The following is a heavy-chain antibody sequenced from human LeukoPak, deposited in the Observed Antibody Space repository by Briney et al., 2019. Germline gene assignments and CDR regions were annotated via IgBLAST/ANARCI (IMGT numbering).Heavy chain of an antibody. CDR1: GFTFSSYG. J-gene: IGHJ4*02. D-gene: IGHD3-10*01. V-gene: IGHV3-30*02. CDR3: AMGLWFGEYLFDY. Sequence: GGSLRLSCAASGFTFSSYGMHWVRQAPGKGLEWVAFIRYDGSNKYYADSVKGRFTISRDNSKNTLYLQMNSLRAEDTAVYYCAMGLWFGEYLFDYWGQGTLVTVSS. CDR2: IRYDGSNK.